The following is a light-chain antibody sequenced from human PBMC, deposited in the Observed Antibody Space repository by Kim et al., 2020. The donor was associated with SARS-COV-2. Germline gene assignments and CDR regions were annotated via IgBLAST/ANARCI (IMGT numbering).Light chain of an antibody. CDR3: ASWDDSLSGVI. J-gene: IGLJ2*01. CDR2: RNN. Sequence: QSVLTQPPSASGTPGQSVTISCSGISSNIGSNYVYWYQQFPGTAPKLLIYRNNLRPSGVPDRFSGSKSGTSASLAISGLRSEDEAEYYCASWDDSLSGVIFGGGTQLTVL. CDR1: SSNIGSNY. V-gene: IGLV1-47*01.